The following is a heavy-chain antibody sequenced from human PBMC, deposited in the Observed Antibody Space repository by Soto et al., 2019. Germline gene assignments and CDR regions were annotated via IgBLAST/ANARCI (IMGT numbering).Heavy chain of an antibody. D-gene: IGHD6-6*01. CDR3: ARSFSTSAIPNCFDP. J-gene: IGHJ5*02. Sequence: AVTLSLTCTVSSGSISSTNYYWGWLRQPPGKGLEWIGTTYYSGRTYYNPSLKSRVTILVDTSKNQFSLNLSPVTAADTAVYYCARSFSTSAIPNCFDPWGQRTLVTVSS. V-gene: IGHV4-39*01. CDR2: TYYSGRT. CDR1: SGSISSTNYY.